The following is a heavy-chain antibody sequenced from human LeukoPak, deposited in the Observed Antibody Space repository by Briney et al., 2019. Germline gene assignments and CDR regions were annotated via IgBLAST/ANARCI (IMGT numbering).Heavy chain of an antibody. J-gene: IGHJ4*02. CDR1: GFNVSRNY. CDR2: IYSGGST. CDR3: AKILQGYNYGGFDY. Sequence: PGGSLRLSCAASGFNVSRNYMSWVRQAPGKGLEWVSVIYSGGSTYYADSVKGRFIISRDNSKNTLDLQMNSLRAEDTALYYCAKILQGYNYGGFDYWGQGILVTVSS. V-gene: IGHV3-53*01. D-gene: IGHD5-18*01.